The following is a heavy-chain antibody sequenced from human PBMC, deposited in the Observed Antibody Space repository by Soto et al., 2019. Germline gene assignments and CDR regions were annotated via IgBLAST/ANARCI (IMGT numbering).Heavy chain of an antibody. CDR3: ARGGVYGGDHYYTGMDV. V-gene: IGHV3-23*01. J-gene: IGHJ6*02. D-gene: IGHD3-3*01. Sequence: PGWSLRLSCAASGFTFNKYALTWVRQSPGKGLEWVSAINSYEHVPYYIDSVRGRFTISRDNSKNMVYLQMNDLRADDSAVYYCARGGVYGGDHYYTGMDVWGQGTTVTGSS. CDR1: GFTFNKYA. CDR2: INSYEHVP.